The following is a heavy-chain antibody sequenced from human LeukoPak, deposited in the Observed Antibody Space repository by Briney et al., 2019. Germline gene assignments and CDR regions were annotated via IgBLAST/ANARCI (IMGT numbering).Heavy chain of an antibody. CDR1: GGSISSGGYY. V-gene: IGHV4-39*07. Sequence: NSSETLSLTCTVSGGSISSGGYYWSWIRQPPGKGLEWIGEINHSGSTNYNPSLKSRVTISVDTSKNQFSLKLSSVTAADTAVYYCARGGSLWFGEWLDYWGQGTLVTVSS. CDR2: INHSGST. CDR3: ARGGSLWFGEWLDY. J-gene: IGHJ4*02. D-gene: IGHD3-10*01.